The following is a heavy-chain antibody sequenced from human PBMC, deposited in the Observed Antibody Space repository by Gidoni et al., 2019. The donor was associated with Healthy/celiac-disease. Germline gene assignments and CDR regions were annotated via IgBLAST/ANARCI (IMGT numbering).Heavy chain of an antibody. CDR2: ISSSSSYI. D-gene: IGHD1-1*01. V-gene: IGHV3-21*01. J-gene: IGHJ2*01. CDR3: ATDPPRQLTNFDL. CDR1: GFTFSSYS. Sequence: EVQLVESGGGLVKRGGSLRLSCAASGFTFSSYSMNWVRQAPGKGLEWVSSISSSSSYIYYADSVKGRFTISRDNAKNSLYLQMNSLRAEDTAVYYCATDPPRQLTNFDLWGRGTLVTVSS.